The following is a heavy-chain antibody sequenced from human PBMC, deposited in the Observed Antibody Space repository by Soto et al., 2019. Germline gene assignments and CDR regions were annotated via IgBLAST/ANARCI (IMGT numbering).Heavy chain of an antibody. Sequence: TSETLSLTCTVSGGSINTFYWSWVRQPAGKGLEWIGRIFSSGSTSFSPSLESRVAMSVDTSKNHFSLNLSSVTAADMAVYYCAREGSYSAYNFAHGIQLWSFDFWGQGALVTVSS. CDR1: GGSINTFY. CDR2: IFSSGST. V-gene: IGHV4-4*07. D-gene: IGHD5-12*01. J-gene: IGHJ4*02. CDR3: AREGSYSAYNFAHGIQLWSFDF.